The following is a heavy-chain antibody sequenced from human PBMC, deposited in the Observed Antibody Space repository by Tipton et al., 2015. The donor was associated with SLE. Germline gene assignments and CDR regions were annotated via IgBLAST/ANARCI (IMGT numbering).Heavy chain of an antibody. V-gene: IGHV4-61*05. CDR1: GGSISSSSYY. Sequence: TLSLTCTVSGGSISSSSYYWGWIRQPPGKGLEWIGYIYYSGSTNYNPSLKSRVTISVDTSKNQFSLKLSSVTAADTAVYYCASTPMVRGVTPWYWGQGTLVTVSS. CDR2: IYYSGST. J-gene: IGHJ4*02. D-gene: IGHD3-10*01. CDR3: ASTPMVRGVTPWY.